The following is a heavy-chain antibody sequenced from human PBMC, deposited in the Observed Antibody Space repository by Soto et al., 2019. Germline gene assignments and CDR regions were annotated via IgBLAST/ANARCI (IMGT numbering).Heavy chain of an antibody. Sequence: EVQVVESGGGLVQPGGSLRLSCAASGFTFDDYAMHWVRQPPGKGLEWVSGISWNSGSIGYADSVKGRFTISRDNAKNSLYLQMNSLRAEDTALYYCAKDSAGGTGLFDFWGQGTLVTVSS. D-gene: IGHD3-16*01. V-gene: IGHV3-9*01. CDR3: AKDSAGGTGLFDF. J-gene: IGHJ4*02. CDR1: GFTFDDYA. CDR2: ISWNSGSI.